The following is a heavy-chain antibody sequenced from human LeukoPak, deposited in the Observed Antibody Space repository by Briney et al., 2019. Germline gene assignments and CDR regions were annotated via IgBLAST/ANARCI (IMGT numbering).Heavy chain of an antibody. D-gene: IGHD6-19*01. Sequence: QPGGSLRLSCAASGFTFSSYAMSWVRQAPGKGLEWVSVIYSGGSTYYADSVKGRFTISRDNSKNTLYLQMNSLRAEDTAVYYCARAIGYSSGWYEVDIYYFDYWGQGTLVTVSS. J-gene: IGHJ4*02. V-gene: IGHV3-66*01. CDR1: GFTFSSYA. CDR3: ARAIGYSSGWYEVDIYYFDY. CDR2: IYSGGST.